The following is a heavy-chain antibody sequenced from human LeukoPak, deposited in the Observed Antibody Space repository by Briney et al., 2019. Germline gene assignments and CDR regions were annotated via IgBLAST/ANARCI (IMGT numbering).Heavy chain of an antibody. CDR3: ARGGNYWPQWWFDP. J-gene: IGHJ5*02. Sequence: SETLSLTCTVSSGSISSGTYYWSWIRQPAGKGLEWIGRIYSSGSTNYNPSLKSRVTISVDTSKNQFSLELNSVTPADTAVYYCARGGNYWPQWWFDPWGRGTLVSVSS. CDR1: SGSISSGTYY. D-gene: IGHD1-26*01. CDR2: IYSSGST. V-gene: IGHV4-61*02.